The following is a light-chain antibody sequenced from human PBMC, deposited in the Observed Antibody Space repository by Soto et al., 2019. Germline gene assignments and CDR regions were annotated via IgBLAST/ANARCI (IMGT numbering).Light chain of an antibody. CDR2: DAS. CDR3: QQRSNWPPT. J-gene: IGKJ5*01. V-gene: IGKV3-11*01. Sequence: EILLTQSPATLSLSPGERATLSCRASQNVGVYLAWYQQKPGQAPRLLISDASNRATDIPSRFSGSGSGTDFTLTVSSLEPEDFAVYYCQQRSNWPPTFGQGTRLDIQ. CDR1: QNVGVY.